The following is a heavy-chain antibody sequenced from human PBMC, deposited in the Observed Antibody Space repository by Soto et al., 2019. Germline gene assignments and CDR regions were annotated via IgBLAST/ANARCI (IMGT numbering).Heavy chain of an antibody. J-gene: IGHJ5*02. CDR3: AKDPRSIARNWFDP. Sequence: EVQLLESGGGLVQPGGSLRLASAASGFTFSSYAMSWVRQAPGKGLEWGAAISGSGGSTYYADSVKGRFTISRDNSKNTLYLQMNSLRAEDTAVYYCAKDPRSIARNWFDPWGQGSLVTVSS. V-gene: IGHV3-23*01. CDR2: ISGSGGST. CDR1: GFTFSSYA. D-gene: IGHD6-6*01.